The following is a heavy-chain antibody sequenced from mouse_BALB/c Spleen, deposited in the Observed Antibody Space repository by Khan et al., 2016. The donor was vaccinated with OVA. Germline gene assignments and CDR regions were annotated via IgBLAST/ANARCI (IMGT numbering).Heavy chain of an antibody. J-gene: IGHJ4*01. CDR1: GFTFSSFA. Sequence: EVELVESGGGVVKPGGSLKLSCSASGFTFSSFAMSWVRQTPEKRLEWVATISSGGHYTFYPDSVKGRFTISRDHARNNLYLQMSSLRSEDTAMYYCARSLVDYYAMDYWGQGTSVTGSS. CDR2: ISSGGHYT. CDR3: ARSLVDYYAMDY. V-gene: IGHV5-9-3*01. D-gene: IGHD2-2*01.